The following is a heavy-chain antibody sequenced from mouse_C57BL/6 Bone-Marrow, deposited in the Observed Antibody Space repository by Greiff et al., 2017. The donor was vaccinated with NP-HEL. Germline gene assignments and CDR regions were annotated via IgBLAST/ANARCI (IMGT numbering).Heavy chain of an antibody. Sequence: QVQLQQSGAELVRPGASVTLSCKASGYTFTDYEMHWVKQTPVPGLEWIGAIDPETGGTAYNQKSKGKAILTADKSSSTAYMELRSLTSEDSAVYYCTRGYGSYYYAMDYWGQGTSVTVSS. V-gene: IGHV1-15*01. D-gene: IGHD1-1*02. CDR1: GYTFTDYE. J-gene: IGHJ4*01. CDR3: TRGYGSYYYAMDY. CDR2: IDPETGGT.